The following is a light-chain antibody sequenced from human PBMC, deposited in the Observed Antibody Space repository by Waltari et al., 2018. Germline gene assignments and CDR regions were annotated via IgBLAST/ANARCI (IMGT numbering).Light chain of an antibody. V-gene: IGLV1-44*01. CDR3: STWDDRLTGVV. CDR1: NSNIGSNT. Sequence: QSVLAQPPSASGTPGQRITISCSGSNSNIGSNTVNWYQQFPGTAPRLLIYSNKPRPSGVPDRFSASKSGSSAALAIYGLHSEDEADYYCSTWDDRLTGVVFGGGTKVTVL. J-gene: IGLJ2*01. CDR2: SNK.